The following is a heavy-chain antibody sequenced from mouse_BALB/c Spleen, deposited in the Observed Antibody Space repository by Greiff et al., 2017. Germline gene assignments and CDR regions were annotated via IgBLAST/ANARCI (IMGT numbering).Heavy chain of an antibody. CDR3: ARGRWEGHYFDY. D-gene: IGHD1-1*02. V-gene: IGHV2-9*02. Sequence: VQRVESGPGLVAPSQSLSITCTVSGFSLTSYGVHWVRQPPGKGLEWLGVIWAGGSTNYNSALMSRLSISKDNSKSQVFLKMNSLQTDDTAMYYCARGRWEGHYFDYWGQGTTLTVSS. CDR1: GFSLTSYG. J-gene: IGHJ2*01. CDR2: IWAGGST.